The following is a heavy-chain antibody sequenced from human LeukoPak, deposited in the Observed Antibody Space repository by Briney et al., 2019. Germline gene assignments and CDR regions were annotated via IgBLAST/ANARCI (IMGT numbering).Heavy chain of an antibody. J-gene: IGHJ4*02. CDR2: INHSGST. V-gene: IGHV4-34*01. CDR3: ARLRFDFWSGYTHPYFDY. CDR1: GGSFSGYY. D-gene: IGHD3-3*01. Sequence: KPSETLSLTCAVYGGSFSGYYWSWIRQPPGKGLEWIGEINHSGSTNYNPSLKSRVTISVDTSKNQFSLKLSSVAATDTAVYFCARLRFDFWSGYTHPYFDYWGQGTLVTVSS.